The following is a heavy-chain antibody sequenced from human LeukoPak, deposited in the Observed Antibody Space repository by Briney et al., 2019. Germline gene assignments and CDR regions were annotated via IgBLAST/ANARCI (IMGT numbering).Heavy chain of an antibody. CDR1: GGSISSYY. Sequence: PSETLSLTCTVSGGSISSYYWSWIRQPPGKGLEWIGYIYYSGSTNYNPSLKSRVTISVDTFKNQFSLKLSSVTAADTAVYYCARGILTGYRYYYYMDVWGKGTTVTISS. CDR2: IYYSGST. V-gene: IGHV4-59*01. J-gene: IGHJ6*03. CDR3: ARGILTGYRYYYYMDV. D-gene: IGHD3-9*01.